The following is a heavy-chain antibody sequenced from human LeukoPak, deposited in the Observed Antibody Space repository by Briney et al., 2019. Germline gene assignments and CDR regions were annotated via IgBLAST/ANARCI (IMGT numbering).Heavy chain of an antibody. J-gene: IGHJ4*02. CDR3: ARTSYYSELDY. D-gene: IGHD1-26*01. V-gene: IGHV4-59*11. Sequence: SETLSLTCTVSGGSICSHYWSWIRQPPGKGPEWIGYIYYSGSTNYNPSLKSRVTISVDTSKNQFSLKLSSVTAADTAVYYCARTSYYSELDYWGQGTLVTVSS. CDR2: IYYSGST. CDR1: GGSICSHY.